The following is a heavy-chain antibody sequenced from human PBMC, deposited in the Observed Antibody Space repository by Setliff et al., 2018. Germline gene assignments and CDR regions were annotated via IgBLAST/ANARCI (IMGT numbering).Heavy chain of an antibody. CDR2: VIPMSTTP. V-gene: IGHV1-69*13. D-gene: IGHD2-15*01. CDR1: GDTFRSYA. CDR3: ARDENCSGGTCHIYYHHGMDV. J-gene: IGHJ6*02. Sequence: SVKVSCKVSGDTFRSYALTWVRQAPGQGLEWMGGVIPMSTTPRYAQKFQGRITITADESTRTVYMELTSLRSEDTAVYYCARDENCSGGTCHIYYHHGMDVWGQGTTVTAP.